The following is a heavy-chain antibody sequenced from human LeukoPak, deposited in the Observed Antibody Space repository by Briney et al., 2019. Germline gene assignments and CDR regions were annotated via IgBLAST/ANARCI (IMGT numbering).Heavy chain of an antibody. CDR1: GFTFSSYG. CDR2: IWYDGSNK. J-gene: IGHJ3*02. Sequence: GTALRLSCAASGFTFSSYGMHWVRQAPGKGLEWVAVIWYDGSNKYYADSVKGRFTISRDNSKNTLYLQMNSLRAEDTAVYYCAREPYSSGWLNKPDVFDIWGQGTMVTVSS. D-gene: IGHD6-19*01. CDR3: AREPYSSGWLNKPDVFDI. V-gene: IGHV3-33*01.